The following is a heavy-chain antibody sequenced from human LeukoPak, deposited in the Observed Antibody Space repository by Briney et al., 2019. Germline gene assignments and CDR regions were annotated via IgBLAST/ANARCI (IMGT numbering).Heavy chain of an antibody. V-gene: IGHV3-33*01. Sequence: GGSLRLSCAASGFTFSSYGMHWVRQAPGKGLEWVAVIWYNGSNKYYADSVKGRFTISRDNSKNTLYLQMNSLRAEDTAVYYCARDPYSGCDFEESNAFDIWGQGTMVTVSS. CDR3: ARDPYSGCDFEESNAFDI. J-gene: IGHJ3*02. D-gene: IGHD5-12*01. CDR2: IWYNGSNK. CDR1: GFTFSSYG.